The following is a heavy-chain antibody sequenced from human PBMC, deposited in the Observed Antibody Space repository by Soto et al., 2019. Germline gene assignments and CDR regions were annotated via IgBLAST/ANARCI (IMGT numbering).Heavy chain of an antibody. V-gene: IGHV3-23*01. CDR2: INFRDDYT. CDR1: GFTFSSFA. CDR3: ATLGTMGVVES. D-gene: IGHD3-22*01. Sequence: EAQLLESGGGLVQPGGSLRLSCAASGFTFSSFAMSWVRQAPGKGLEWLAGINFRDDYTYYADSVKGRFTLSRVKSRNRLDLEMNSLQVKDTALYCCATLGTMGVVESWGQGTLLTVSS. J-gene: IGHJ5*02.